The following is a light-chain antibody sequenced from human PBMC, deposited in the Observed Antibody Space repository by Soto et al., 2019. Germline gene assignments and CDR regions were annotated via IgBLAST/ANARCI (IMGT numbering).Light chain of an antibody. CDR2: AVS. Sequence: EIVLTQSPGTLSLSPGERATISCRASRTVDSTYLAWYQQKAGQAPRLLIYAVSTRATGIPDRFSGSGSGTDFTLTISRLEPEDFAVYYCQQYNNWPLITFGQGTRLEIK. J-gene: IGKJ5*01. V-gene: IGKV3-20*01. CDR3: QQYNNWPLIT. CDR1: RTVDSTY.